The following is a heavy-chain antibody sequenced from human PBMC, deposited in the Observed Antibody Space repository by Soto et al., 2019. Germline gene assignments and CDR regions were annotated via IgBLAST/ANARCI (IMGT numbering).Heavy chain of an antibody. J-gene: IGHJ2*01. CDR3: AREGEYFKRVWRRYFAL. V-gene: IGHV3-53*01. CDR2: IYSGGST. D-gene: IGHD4-17*01. Sequence: KGMEWISGIYSGGSTYYADSVKGRFTISREKSKNTLYLQMNGLRVEDTAVYYCAREGEYFKRVWRRYFAL.